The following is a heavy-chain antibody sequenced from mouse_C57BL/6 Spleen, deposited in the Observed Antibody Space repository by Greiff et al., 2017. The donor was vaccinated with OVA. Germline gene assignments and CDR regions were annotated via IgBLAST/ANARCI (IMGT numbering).Heavy chain of an antibody. Sequence: EVQLVESGGGLVKPGGSLKLSCAASGFTFSSYAMSWVRQTPEKRLEWVATISDGGSYTYYPDNVKGRFTISRDNAKNNLYLQMSHLKSEDTAMYYCARDMDYGSSYGYWGQGTTLTVSS. D-gene: IGHD1-1*01. V-gene: IGHV5-4*01. CDR1: GFTFSSYA. CDR3: ARDMDYGSSYGY. CDR2: ISDGGSYT. J-gene: IGHJ2*01.